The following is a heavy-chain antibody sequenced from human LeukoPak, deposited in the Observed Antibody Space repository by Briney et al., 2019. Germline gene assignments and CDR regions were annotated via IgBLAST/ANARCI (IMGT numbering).Heavy chain of an antibody. CDR3: AKGGKWDVTPFDY. CDR1: GFTFTSYS. V-gene: IGHV3-23*01. Sequence: GGSLRLSCAASGFTFTSYSMNWVRQAPGEGLEWVSTISGGGGSTYYADSVKGRFTNSRDNSKNTLYLQVNSLRAEDTAVYYCAKGGKWDVTPFDYWGQGTLVTVSS. D-gene: IGHD1-26*01. CDR2: ISGGGGST. J-gene: IGHJ4*02.